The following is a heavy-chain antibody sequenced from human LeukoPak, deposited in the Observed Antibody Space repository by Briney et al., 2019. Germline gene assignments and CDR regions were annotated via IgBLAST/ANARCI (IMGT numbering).Heavy chain of an antibody. J-gene: IGHJ4*02. Sequence: PGGSLRLSCAASGFAFSIYGMSWVRQSPGKGLEWVSAIRGSAGSTYYADSVKGRFTISRDNSKNTLYLQMNSLRAEDTAVYYCARGNSPMVGRYYLELWGQGTLVTVSS. CDR3: ARGNSPMVGRYYLEL. CDR2: IRGSAGST. CDR1: GFAFSIYG. V-gene: IGHV3-23*01. D-gene: IGHD4/OR15-4a*01.